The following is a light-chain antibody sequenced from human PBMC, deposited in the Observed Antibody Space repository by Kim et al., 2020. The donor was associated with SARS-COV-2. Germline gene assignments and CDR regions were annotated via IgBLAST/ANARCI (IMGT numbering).Light chain of an antibody. CDR2: INSDGSH. J-gene: IGLJ3*02. V-gene: IGLV4-69*01. Sequence: QLVLTQSPSASASLGASVKLTCTLSSGQSRYAIAWHQQQPEKGPRYLMKINSDGSHSKGDGIPDRFSGSSSGAERYLTISSLQSEDEADCYCQTWGTGIWVFGGGTQLTVL. CDR1: SGQSRYA. CDR3: QTWGTGIWV.